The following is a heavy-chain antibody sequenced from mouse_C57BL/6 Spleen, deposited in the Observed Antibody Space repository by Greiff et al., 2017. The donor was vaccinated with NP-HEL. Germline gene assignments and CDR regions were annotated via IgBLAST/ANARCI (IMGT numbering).Heavy chain of an antibody. J-gene: IGHJ2*01. V-gene: IGHV1-47*01. Sequence: VQLQQSGAELVKPGASVKMSCKASGYTFTTYPIEWMKQNHGKSLEWIGNFHPYNDDNKYNEKFKGKATLTVEKSSSTVYLELSRLTSDDSAVYYCARRITTVQVGDYFDYWGQGTTLTVSS. CDR3: ARRITTVQVGDYFDY. CDR1: GYTFTTYP. CDR2: FHPYNDDN. D-gene: IGHD1-1*01.